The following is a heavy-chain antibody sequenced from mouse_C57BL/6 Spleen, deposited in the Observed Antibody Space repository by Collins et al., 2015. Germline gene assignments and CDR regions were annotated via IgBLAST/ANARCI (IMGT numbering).Heavy chain of an antibody. CDR3: ARWGYGSSYVGYFDV. CDR2: ISYSGST. CDR1: GYSITSGYD. Sequence: DVQLQESGPGMVKPSQSFPSPALSTGYSITSGYDWHWIRHFPGNKLEWMGYISYSGSTNYNPSLKSRISITHDTSKNHFFLKLNSVTTEDTATYYCARWGYGSSYVGYFDVWGTGTTVTVSS. J-gene: IGHJ1*03. V-gene: IGHV3-1*01. D-gene: IGHD1-1*01.